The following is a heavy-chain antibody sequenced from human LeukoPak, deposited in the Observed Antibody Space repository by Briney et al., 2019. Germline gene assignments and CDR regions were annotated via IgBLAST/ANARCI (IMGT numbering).Heavy chain of an antibody. Sequence: PGRSLRLSCAASGFSFADATMHWDRQVPGKGLEWVSGINWNSGTMGYADSVKGRFTVSRDNAKNSLYLQMNSLKTEDTALYYCAKDPYMDVWGKGTTVTVSS. CDR3: AKDPYMDV. CDR1: GFSFADAT. V-gene: IGHV3-9*01. J-gene: IGHJ6*03. CDR2: INWNSGTM.